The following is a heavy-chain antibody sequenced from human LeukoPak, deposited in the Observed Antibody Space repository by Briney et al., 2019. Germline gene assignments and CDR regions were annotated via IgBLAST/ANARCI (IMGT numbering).Heavy chain of an antibody. V-gene: IGHV3-21*06. CDR1: RFNFNSFV. CDR2: ISTSSGYI. CDR3: VRGKKPGWDMSYFDY. D-gene: IGHD1-14*01. Sequence: KTGGSLRLSCAASRFNFNSFVMGWVRQPPGKGLEWVSSISTSSGYIFYADSLKGRVTISRDNAKSSLYLQMNSLRAEDTAVYYCVRGKKPGWDMSYFDYWGQGILVTVSS. J-gene: IGHJ4*02.